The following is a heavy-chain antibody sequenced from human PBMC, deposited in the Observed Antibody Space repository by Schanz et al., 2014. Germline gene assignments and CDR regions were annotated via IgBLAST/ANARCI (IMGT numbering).Heavy chain of an antibody. Sequence: QVQLVESGGGVVQPGRSLRLSCAASGFTFTSYAMHWVRQAPGKGLEWVSIVSFDGSNKYYADSVKGRFTISRDNSKKAQDMQMHYLRTEDTALYYCARDESLAGLDARGQGTLVTVSS. J-gene: IGHJ5*02. D-gene: IGHD6-25*01. CDR2: VSFDGSNK. V-gene: IGHV3-30*04. CDR1: GFTFTSYA. CDR3: ARDESLAGLDA.